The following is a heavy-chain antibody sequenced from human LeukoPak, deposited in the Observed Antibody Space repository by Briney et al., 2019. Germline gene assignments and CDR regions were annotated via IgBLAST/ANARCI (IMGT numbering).Heavy chain of an antibody. J-gene: IGHJ3*02. Sequence: GESLKISCKGSGYSFTNYWIGWVRLMPGKGLECMGIIYPGDSDTKYSPSFQGQVTISADKSISTAYLQWSSLKASDTAMYYCARRSYFQPHDAFDIWGQGTMVTVSS. V-gene: IGHV5-51*01. CDR3: ARRSYFQPHDAFDI. D-gene: IGHD2-2*01. CDR2: IYPGDSDT. CDR1: GYSFTNYW.